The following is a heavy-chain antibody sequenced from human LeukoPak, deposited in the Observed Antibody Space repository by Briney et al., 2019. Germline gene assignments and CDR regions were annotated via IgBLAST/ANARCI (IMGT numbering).Heavy chain of an antibody. Sequence: SVKVSCKASGGTFSSYAISWVRQAPGQGLEWMGRIIPILGIANDAQKFQGRVTITADKSTSTAYMELSSLRSEDTAVYYCAELGTYYFDYWGQGTLVTVSS. CDR2: IIPILGIA. CDR3: AELGTYYFDY. V-gene: IGHV1-69*04. J-gene: IGHJ4*02. CDR1: GGTFSSYA. D-gene: IGHD1-7*01.